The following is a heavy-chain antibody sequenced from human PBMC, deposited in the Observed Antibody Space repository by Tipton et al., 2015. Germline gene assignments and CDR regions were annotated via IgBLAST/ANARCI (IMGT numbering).Heavy chain of an antibody. D-gene: IGHD5-24*01. V-gene: IGHV4-61*01. J-gene: IGHJ6*02. CDR2: ISYSGST. Sequence: TLSLTCTVSGGSVSTSNYYWGWIRQSPGKGLEWIGYISYSGSTHYNPSLKRRVTISVDTSKNQFSLTLNSVTAADTAVYYCARDLEHGMDVWGQGTTVTVSS. CDR3: ARDLEHGMDV. CDR1: GGSVSTSNYY.